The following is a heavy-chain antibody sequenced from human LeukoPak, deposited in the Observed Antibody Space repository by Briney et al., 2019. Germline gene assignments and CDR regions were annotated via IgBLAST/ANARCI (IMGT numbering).Heavy chain of an antibody. J-gene: IGHJ4*02. Sequence: PGGSLRLSCAASGFTFSSYAMSWVRQAPGKGLEWVSVIYSGGSTYYTDSVKGRFTISRDTSKNTLYLQVNSLRAEDTAVYYCAAQGVFSHGGYWGQGTLVTVSS. V-gene: IGHV3-53*01. CDR1: GFTFSSYA. CDR2: IYSGGST. D-gene: IGHD3-16*01. CDR3: AAQGVFSHGGY.